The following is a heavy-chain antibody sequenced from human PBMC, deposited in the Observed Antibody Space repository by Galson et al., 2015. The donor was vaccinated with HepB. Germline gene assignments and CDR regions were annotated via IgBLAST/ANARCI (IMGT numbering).Heavy chain of an antibody. V-gene: IGHV1-24*01. CDR3: ATDGAACSSTSCPSFDI. J-gene: IGHJ3*02. Sequence: SVKVSCKVSGYTLTELSMHWVRQAPGKGLEWMGGFDPEDGETIYAQKFQGRVTMTEDTSTDTAYMELSSLRSEDTAVYYCATDGAACSSTSCPSFDIWGQGTMVTVSS. CDR1: GYTLTELS. CDR2: FDPEDGET. D-gene: IGHD2-2*01.